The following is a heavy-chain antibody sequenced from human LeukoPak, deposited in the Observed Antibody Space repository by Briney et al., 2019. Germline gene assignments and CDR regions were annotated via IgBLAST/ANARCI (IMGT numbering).Heavy chain of an antibody. CDR1: GFTFSSYA. CDR3: SRDLIVVVPAAILYYYYYGMDV. V-gene: IGHV3-30*04. J-gene: IGHJ6*02. Sequence: PGGSLRLSCAASGFTFSSYAMHWVRQAPGKGLEWVAVISYDGSNKYYADSVKGRSTISRDNSKNTLYLQMNSLRAEDTAVYYCSRDLIVVVPAAILYYYYYGMDVWGQGTTVTVSS. CDR2: ISYDGSNK. D-gene: IGHD2-2*01.